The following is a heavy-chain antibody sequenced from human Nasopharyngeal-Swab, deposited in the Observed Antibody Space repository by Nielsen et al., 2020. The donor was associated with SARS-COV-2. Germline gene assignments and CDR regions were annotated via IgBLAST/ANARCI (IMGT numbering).Heavy chain of an antibody. D-gene: IGHD1-7*01. V-gene: IGHV4-4*07. CDR2: IYTSGST. CDR3: ARGSITGTTGAWFDP. Sequence: ESLKISCPVSGGSISSYYWSWIRQPAGKGLEWIGLIYTSGSTNYNPSLKSRVTMSVDTSKNQFSLKLSYVTAADTAVYYCARGSITGTTGAWFDPWGQGTLVTVSS. CDR1: GGSISSYY. J-gene: IGHJ5*02.